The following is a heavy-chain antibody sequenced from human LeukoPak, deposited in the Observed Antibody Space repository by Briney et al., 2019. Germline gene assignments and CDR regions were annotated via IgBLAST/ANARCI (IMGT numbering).Heavy chain of an antibody. CDR1: GDSISSISVA. CDR2: TYYRSKWYY. CDR3: ALARSEYHYGMDV. V-gene: IGHV6-1*01. Sequence: SQTLSLTCAISGDSISSISVAWNWIRQSPSRGLEWLGRTYYRSKWYYEYAVSVKGRININPDPSKNQFSLQLNSVTPEDTAVYYCALARSEYHYGMDVWGQGTTVTVSS. J-gene: IGHJ6*02.